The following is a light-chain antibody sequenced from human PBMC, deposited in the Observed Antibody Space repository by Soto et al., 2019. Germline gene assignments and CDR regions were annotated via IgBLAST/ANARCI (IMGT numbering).Light chain of an antibody. Sequence: DIQMTQSPSTLSASVGDRVTITCRASQSINNWLAWYQQKPGKAPRLLIYKTSNLKSGVPSRFSGSGSGTEFTLTISSLQPDDFATYYCQQYNSYSGYTFGQGTKLEIK. CDR1: QSINNW. V-gene: IGKV1-5*03. J-gene: IGKJ2*01. CDR3: QQYNSYSGYT. CDR2: KTS.